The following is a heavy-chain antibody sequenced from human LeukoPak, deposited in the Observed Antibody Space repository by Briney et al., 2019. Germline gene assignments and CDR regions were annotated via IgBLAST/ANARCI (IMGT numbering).Heavy chain of an antibody. V-gene: IGHV3-7*01. D-gene: IGHD4-17*01. CDR2: IKQDGSEK. Sequence: GGSLRLSCAASGFTFSSYWMSWVRQAPGKGLEWVANIKQDGSEKYYVDSVKGRFTISRDNAKNSLYLQMNSLRAEDTAVYYCARDHMTTVKSAYYYYMDVWRKGTTVTVSS. CDR3: ARDHMTTVKSAYYYYMDV. J-gene: IGHJ6*03. CDR1: GFTFSSYW.